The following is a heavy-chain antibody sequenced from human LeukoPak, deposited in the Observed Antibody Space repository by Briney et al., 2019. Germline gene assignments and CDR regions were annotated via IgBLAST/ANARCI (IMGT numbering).Heavy chain of an antibody. D-gene: IGHD6-13*01. CDR2: ITDNGGTT. CDR3: AKDYGPKQLVFLDS. J-gene: IGHJ4*02. Sequence: GGSLRLSCAASGFTFSSYALSWVRQAPGKGLEWVSAITDNGGTTFYADSVKGRFTITRDNSKNTLYVQMNSLRGEDTAVYYCAKDYGPKQLVFLDSWGQGTLVAVSS. V-gene: IGHV3-23*01. CDR1: GFTFSSYA.